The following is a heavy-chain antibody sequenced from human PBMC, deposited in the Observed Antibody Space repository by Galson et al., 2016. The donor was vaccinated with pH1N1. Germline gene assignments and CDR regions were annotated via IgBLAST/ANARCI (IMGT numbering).Heavy chain of an antibody. CDR1: GGTFSSYA. CDR3: ASPSRPPREIHLWAPNDAFDI. J-gene: IGHJ3*02. CDR2: IIPIFGTA. Sequence: SVKVSCKASGGTFSSYAINWVRQAPGQGLEWMGGIIPIFGTANYAQKFQGRVTITADESTSTAHMELSSLRSEDTAVYYCASPSRPPREIHLWAPNDAFDIWGQGTMVTVSS. V-gene: IGHV1-69*13. D-gene: IGHD5-18*01.